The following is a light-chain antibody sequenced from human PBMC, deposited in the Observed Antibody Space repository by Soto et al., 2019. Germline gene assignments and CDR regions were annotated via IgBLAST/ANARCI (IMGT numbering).Light chain of an antibody. CDR1: QSISKTY. V-gene: IGKV3-20*01. Sequence: EIMLTQSPDILSLSPGERDTLSCRASQSISKTYVAWYQHRPGQAPKLLISGASGWSIGIPDRFSASGSGTDFSLTLSNIDPEDCAIYYCQQFSASPYTFGQGTRLDI. CDR3: QQFSASPYT. CDR2: GAS. J-gene: IGKJ2*01.